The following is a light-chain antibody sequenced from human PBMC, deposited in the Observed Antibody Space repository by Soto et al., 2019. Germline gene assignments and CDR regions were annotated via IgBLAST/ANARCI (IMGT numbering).Light chain of an antibody. CDR1: QSISTY. Sequence: EIVLTQSPATPSLSPGERATLSCRASQSISTYLAWYQQKPGQAPRLLIYDASNRATGIPARFSGSGSGTDFTLTISSLDPEDFAVYYCQQRNNWPSFGQGTRLEIK. J-gene: IGKJ5*01. CDR2: DAS. V-gene: IGKV3-11*01. CDR3: QQRNNWPS.